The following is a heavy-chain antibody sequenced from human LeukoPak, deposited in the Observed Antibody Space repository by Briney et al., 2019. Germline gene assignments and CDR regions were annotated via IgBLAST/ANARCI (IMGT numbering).Heavy chain of an antibody. J-gene: IGHJ6*02. D-gene: IGHD2-15*01. V-gene: IGHV1-8*01. CDR3: ARHDCSGGSCYHYGMDV. CDR2: MNPNSGNT. Sequence: ASVKVSCKASGYTFTSYDINWVRQATGQGLEWMGWMNPNSGNTGYAQKFQGRVTMTRNTSISTAYMELSSLRSEDTAVYYCARHDCSGGSCYHYGMDVWGQGTTVTVSS. CDR1: GYTFTSYD.